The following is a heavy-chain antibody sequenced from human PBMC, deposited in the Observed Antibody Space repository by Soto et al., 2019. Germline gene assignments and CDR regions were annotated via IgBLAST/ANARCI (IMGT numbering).Heavy chain of an antibody. Sequence: GSLRLSCSAPGFNFTNHWMHWFRQAPGKGLGWVSRITSDGKSKAYAESVKGRFAISRDNAKNTVYLQMNGLTVEDTAVYYCARESGDWPLNWFDPWGQGTLVTVSS. CDR2: ITSDGKSK. V-gene: IGHV3-74*01. J-gene: IGHJ5*02. CDR3: ARESGDWPLNWFDP. CDR1: GFNFTNHW. D-gene: IGHD2-21*02.